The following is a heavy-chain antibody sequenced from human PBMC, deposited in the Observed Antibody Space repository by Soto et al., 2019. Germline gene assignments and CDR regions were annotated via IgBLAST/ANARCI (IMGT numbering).Heavy chain of an antibody. CDR1: GFTFSSYA. CDR3: AKPRGISRFLEWLFMEPLSMDV. D-gene: IGHD3-3*01. V-gene: IGHV3-23*01. CDR2: ISGSGGST. Sequence: GGSLRLSCAASGFTFSSYAMSWVRQAPGKGLEWVSAISGSGGSTYYADSVKGRFTISRDNSKNTLYLQMNSLRAEDTAVYYCAKPRGISRFLEWLFMEPLSMDVWGQGTTVTVSS. J-gene: IGHJ6*02.